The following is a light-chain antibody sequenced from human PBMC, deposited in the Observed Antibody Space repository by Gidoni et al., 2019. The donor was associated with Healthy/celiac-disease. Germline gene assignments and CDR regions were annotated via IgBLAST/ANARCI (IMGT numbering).Light chain of an antibody. J-gene: IGKJ1*01. CDR3: QQYNSYPWT. Sequence: DIQMTQSPSTLSASVGDRVTITCRASQSISSWLAWYQQKPGKAPQLLSYKASSLESGVPSRFSGSGSGTEFTLTISSLQPDDFATYYCQQYNSYPWTFGQXTKVEIK. CDR2: KAS. V-gene: IGKV1-5*03. CDR1: QSISSW.